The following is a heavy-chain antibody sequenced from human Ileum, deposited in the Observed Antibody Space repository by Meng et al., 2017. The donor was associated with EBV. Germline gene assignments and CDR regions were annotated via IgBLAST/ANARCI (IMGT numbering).Heavy chain of an antibody. CDR2: IYHSGAT. V-gene: IGHV4-4*02. CDR1: GGSVNGHPW. D-gene: IGHD2-21*02. J-gene: IGHJ4*02. CDR3: ARIPYGDIYSAYFDY. Sequence: VRLEWTGPGLGKPWGSVSLTCIVSGGSVNGHPWWSWVRQPPGEGLEWIGQIYHSGATNYNPSLKSRVTISVDTSETQFSLELNSVTAADTAVYYCARIPYGDIYSAYFDYWSPGTLVTVSS.